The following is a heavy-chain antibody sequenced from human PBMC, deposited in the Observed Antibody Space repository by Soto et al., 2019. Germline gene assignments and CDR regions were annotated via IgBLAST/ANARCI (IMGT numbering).Heavy chain of an antibody. V-gene: IGHV4-39*01. Sequence: QLQLQESGPGLVKPSETLSLTCTVSGGSISSSSYYWGWIRQPPGKGLEWIGSIYYSGSTYYNPSLKSRVTISVDTSKNQFSLKLSSVTAADTAVYYCARTGERKWTWLVRYFDYWGQGTLVTVSS. CDR1: GGSISSSSYY. J-gene: IGHJ4*02. D-gene: IGHD6-19*01. CDR2: IYYSGST. CDR3: ARTGERKWTWLVRYFDY.